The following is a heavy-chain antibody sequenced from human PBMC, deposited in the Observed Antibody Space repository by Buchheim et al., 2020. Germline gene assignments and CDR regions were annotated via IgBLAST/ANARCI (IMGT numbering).Heavy chain of an antibody. Sequence: HVQLQESGPGLVKPSETLSLSCAVSGGSISSFYWSWIRQSPGKKLEWVGYFLYSGSTTYNPSLKGRVTMSVDTSTNQLSLVLTSVTAADTAVYYCARRSESSGYSWYFDLWGRGT. CDR2: FLYSGST. CDR1: GGSISSFY. J-gene: IGHJ2*01. CDR3: ARRSESSGYSWYFDL. D-gene: IGHD3-22*01. V-gene: IGHV4-59*01.